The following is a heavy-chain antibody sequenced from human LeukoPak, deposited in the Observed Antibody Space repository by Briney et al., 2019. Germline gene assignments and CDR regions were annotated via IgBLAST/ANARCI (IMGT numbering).Heavy chain of an antibody. D-gene: IGHD3-9*01. CDR3: ASLFGYYDILTGPVDY. J-gene: IGHJ4*02. CDR2: ISGSGGST. Sequence: GGSLRLSCAASGSTFSSYAMSWVRQAPGKGLEWVSAISGSGGSTYYADSVKGRFTISRDNSKNTLYLQMNSLRAEDTAVYYCASLFGYYDILTGPVDYWGQGTLVTVSS. V-gene: IGHV3-23*01. CDR1: GSTFSSYA.